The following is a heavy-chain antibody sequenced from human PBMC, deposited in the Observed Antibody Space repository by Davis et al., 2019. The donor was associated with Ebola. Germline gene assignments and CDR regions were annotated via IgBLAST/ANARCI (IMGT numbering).Heavy chain of an antibody. CDR2: ISYDGSNK. Sequence: PGGSLRLSCAAFGFTFSSYGMHWVRQAPGKGLEWVAVISYDGSNKYYADSVKGRFTISRDNSKNTLYLQMNSLRAEDTAVYYCAREQHDSSGYLYYYYGMDVWGKGTTVTVSS. CDR3: AREQHDSSGYLYYYYGMDV. CDR1: GFTFSSYG. V-gene: IGHV3-30*03. D-gene: IGHD3-22*01. J-gene: IGHJ6*04.